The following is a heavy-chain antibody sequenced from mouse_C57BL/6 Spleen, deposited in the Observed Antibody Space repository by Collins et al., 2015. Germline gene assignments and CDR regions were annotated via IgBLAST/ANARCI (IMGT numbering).Heavy chain of an antibody. D-gene: IGHD2-1*01. V-gene: IGHV1-80*01. CDR2: IYPGDGDT. CDR3: ARSTMARGSYFDY. J-gene: IGHJ2*01. Sequence: QVQLQQSGAELVKPGASVKISCKASGYAFSSYWMNWVKQRPGKGLEWIGQIYPGDGDTNYNGKFKGKATLTADKSSSTAYMQLSSLTSEDSAVYFCARSTMARGSYFDYWGQGTTLTVSS. CDR1: GYAFSSYW.